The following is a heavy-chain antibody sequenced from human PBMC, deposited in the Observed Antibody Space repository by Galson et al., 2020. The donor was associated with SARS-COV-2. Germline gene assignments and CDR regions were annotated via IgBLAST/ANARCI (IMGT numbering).Heavy chain of an antibody. Sequence: GESLKISCAVSGLTFSNYSMNWVRQAPGKGLEWVSYISGSSNTIYYADSVKGRFTISRDNAKNSLYLQMNSLRAEDTAVYYCASYCSSTSGYKGANAYWGQGTLVTVSS. V-gene: IGHV3-48*01. J-gene: IGHJ4*02. D-gene: IGHD2-2*01. CDR3: ASYCSSTSGYKGANAY. CDR1: GLTFSNYS. CDR2: ISGSSNTI.